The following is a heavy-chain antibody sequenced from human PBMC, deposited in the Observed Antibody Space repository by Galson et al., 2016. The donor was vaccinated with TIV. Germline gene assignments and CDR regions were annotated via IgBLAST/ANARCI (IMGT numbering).Heavy chain of an antibody. CDR2: VYHGGRS. V-gene: IGHV4-38-2*01. CDR1: GYSISSGFY. Sequence: TLSLTCGVSGYSISSGFYWAWIRQPPGKGLEWMGTVYHGGRSYYAPSLAGRVSISIDTSKNQFSVILTSVTASDTAVYYCARGTGVRYGCYYWGQGALVTGAS. J-gene: IGHJ1*01. D-gene: IGHD5-18*01. CDR3: ARGTGVRYGCYY.